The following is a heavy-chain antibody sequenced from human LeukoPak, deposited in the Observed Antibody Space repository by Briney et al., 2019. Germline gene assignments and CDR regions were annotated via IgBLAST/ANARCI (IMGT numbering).Heavy chain of an antibody. V-gene: IGHV1-69*06. J-gene: IGHJ6*02. CDR1: GGTFSSYA. Sequence: SVKVSCKASGGTFSSYAISWVRQAPGQGLEWMGGIIPIFGTANYAQKFQGRVTITADKSTSTAYMELSSLRSEDTAVYYCARLDEYSSSSRYYGMDVWGQGTTVTVSS. CDR2: IIPIFGTA. D-gene: IGHD6-6*01. CDR3: ARLDEYSSSSRYYGMDV.